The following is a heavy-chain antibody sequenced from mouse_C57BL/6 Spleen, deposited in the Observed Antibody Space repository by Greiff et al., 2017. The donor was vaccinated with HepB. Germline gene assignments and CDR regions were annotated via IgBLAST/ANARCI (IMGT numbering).Heavy chain of an antibody. CDR3: AREGDYYYGSSFYWYFDV. D-gene: IGHD1-1*01. Sequence: EVQLQQSGPELVKPGASVKISCKASGYSFTGYYMHWVKQSSEKSLEWIGEINPSTGGTSYNQKFKGKATLTVDKSSSTAYMQLKSLTSEDSAVYYCAREGDYYYGSSFYWYFDVWGTGTTVTVSS. CDR2: INPSTGGT. CDR1: GYSFTGYY. V-gene: IGHV1-43*01. J-gene: IGHJ1*03.